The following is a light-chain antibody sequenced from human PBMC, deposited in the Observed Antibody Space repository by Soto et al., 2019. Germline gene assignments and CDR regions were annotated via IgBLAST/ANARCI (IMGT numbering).Light chain of an antibody. CDR2: AAS. Sequence: MTQSPDTLSVSLGESATLTCRASQTLRSWMAWYQPKPGQAPKLLIYAASTLHTGIAARFGGSGSGTDFTLTISGQQPEDFATYYCQQYNSTPQTFGQGTKG. CDR3: QQYNSTPQT. V-gene: IGKV1-5*01. CDR1: QTLRSW. J-gene: IGKJ1*01.